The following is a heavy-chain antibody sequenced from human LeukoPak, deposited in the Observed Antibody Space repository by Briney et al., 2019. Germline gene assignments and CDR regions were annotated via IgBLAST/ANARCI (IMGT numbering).Heavy chain of an antibody. CDR2: INHSGST. J-gene: IGHJ3*02. CDR3: ARVARYCSGGSCYLSAFDI. CDR1: GGSFSGYY. V-gene: IGHV4-34*01. D-gene: IGHD2-15*01. Sequence: SETLSLTCADYGGSFSGYYWSWIRQPPGKGLEWIGEINHSGSTNYNPSLKSRVTISVDTSKNQFSLKLSSVTAADTAVYYCARVARYCSGGSCYLSAFDIWGQGTMVTVSS.